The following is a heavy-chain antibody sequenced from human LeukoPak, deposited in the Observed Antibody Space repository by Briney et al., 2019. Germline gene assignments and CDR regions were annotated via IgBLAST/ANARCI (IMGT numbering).Heavy chain of an antibody. J-gene: IGHJ4*02. CDR1: GRSTSDYY. D-gene: IGHD1-1*01. CDR2: IYYRGTT. V-gene: IGHV4-59*01. CDR3: ARGPPRTGRERYFDY. Sequence: SETLSLTCTVSGRSTSDYYWNWLRQPPGKGLEWLGYIYYRGTTNYNPSLNSRVTISLDSSKNQFSLRLNSVTAADTAVYYCARGPPRTGRERYFDYWGQGTLVSVSS.